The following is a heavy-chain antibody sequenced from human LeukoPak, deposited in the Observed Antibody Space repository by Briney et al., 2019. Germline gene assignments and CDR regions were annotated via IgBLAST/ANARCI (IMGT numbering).Heavy chain of an antibody. CDR3: TTDPDYYGSGSYLYYYGMDV. Sequence: PGGSLRLSCAASGFTFSNAWMSWARQAPGKGLEWVGRIKSKTDGGTTDYAAPVKGRFTISRDDSKNTLYLQMNSLKTEDTAVYYCTTDPDYYGSGSYLYYYGMDVWGKGATVTVSS. CDR1: GFTFSNAW. V-gene: IGHV3-15*01. J-gene: IGHJ6*04. CDR2: IKSKTDGGTT. D-gene: IGHD3-10*01.